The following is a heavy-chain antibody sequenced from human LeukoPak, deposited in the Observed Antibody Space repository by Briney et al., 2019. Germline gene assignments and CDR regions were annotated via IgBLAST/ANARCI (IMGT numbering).Heavy chain of an antibody. V-gene: IGHV4-34*01. CDR1: GGSFSGYY. J-gene: IGHJ2*01. CDR2: INHSGST. CDR3: ARATYCSGGNCYKLRYFDL. D-gene: IGHD2-15*01. Sequence: SETLSLTCAVYGGSFSGYYWSWIRQPPGKGLEWIGEINHSGSTNYNPSLKSRVTISVDTSKNQFSLKLSSVTAADTAVYYCARATYCSGGNCYKLRYFDLWGRGTLVTVSS.